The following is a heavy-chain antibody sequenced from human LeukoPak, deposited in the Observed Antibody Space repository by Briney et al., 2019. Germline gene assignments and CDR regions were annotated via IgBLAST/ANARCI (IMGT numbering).Heavy chain of an antibody. Sequence: SETLSLTCAVYGGSFSGYYWTWIRQPPGKGLEWIGEIKQSGSTNYNPSLKGRVTISGDTSKNQFSLKLSSVTAADTAVYYCARGPRYCSTTSCYELDYWGQGTLVTVSS. CDR3: ARGPRYCSTTSCYELDY. CDR2: IKQSGST. CDR1: GGSFSGYY. J-gene: IGHJ4*02. D-gene: IGHD2-2*01. V-gene: IGHV4-34*01.